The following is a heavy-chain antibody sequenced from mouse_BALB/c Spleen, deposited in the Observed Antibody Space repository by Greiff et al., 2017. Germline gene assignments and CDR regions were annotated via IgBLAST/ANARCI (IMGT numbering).Heavy chain of an antibody. CDR2: INPYNDGT. CDR3: ARSEHYYGGSYNWYFDV. J-gene: IGHJ1*01. D-gene: IGHD1-1*01. CDR1: GYTFTSYV. V-gene: IGHV1-14*01. Sequence: EVQLQQSGPELVKPGASVKMSCKASGYTFTSYVMHWVKQKPGQGLEWIGYINPYNDGTKYNEKFKGKATLTSDKSSSTAYMELSSLTSEDSAVYYCARSEHYYGGSYNWYFDVWGAGTTVTVSS.